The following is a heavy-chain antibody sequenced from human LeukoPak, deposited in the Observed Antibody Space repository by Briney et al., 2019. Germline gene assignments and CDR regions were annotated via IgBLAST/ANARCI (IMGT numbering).Heavy chain of an antibody. CDR3: ARDHWVTMVRGVIPLYGLDV. Sequence: GGSLRLSCAASGFTFSSYAMSWVRQAPGKGLEWVAVISNDGSNKYYADSVKGRFTISRDNSKSTLYLQMISLRAEDTAVYYCARDHWVTMVRGVIPLYGLDVWGQGSTVTVSS. CDR2: ISNDGSNK. J-gene: IGHJ6*02. D-gene: IGHD3-10*01. CDR1: GFTFSSYA. V-gene: IGHV3-30*03.